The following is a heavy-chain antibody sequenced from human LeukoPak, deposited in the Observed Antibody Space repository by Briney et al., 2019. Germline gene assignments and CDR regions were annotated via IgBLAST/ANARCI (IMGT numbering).Heavy chain of an antibody. CDR1: GFTFSSYA. Sequence: GGSLRPSCAASGFTFSSYAMHWVRQAPGKGLEWVAVISYDGSNKYYADSVKGRFTISRDNSKNTLYLQMNSLRAEDTAVYYCARDSGYFDYWGQGTLVTVSS. D-gene: IGHD3-10*01. CDR3: ARDSGYFDY. CDR2: ISYDGSNK. J-gene: IGHJ4*02. V-gene: IGHV3-30-3*01.